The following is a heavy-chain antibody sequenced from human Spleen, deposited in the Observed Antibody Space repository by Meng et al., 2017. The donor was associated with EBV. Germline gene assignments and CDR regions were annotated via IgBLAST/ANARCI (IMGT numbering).Heavy chain of an antibody. D-gene: IGHD3-3*01. CDR2: INQSGST. CDR1: GGSLSGYY. Sequence: VQLQPWGAGLLKPSETLSRPGGVSGGSLSGYYWTWIRQSSGKGLEWIGEINQSGSTNYNPSLKSRVTVSVDTSKNQFSLRVTSVTAADSALYYCAREAGPFFGVIVYDSWGQGTLVTVSS. CDR3: AREAGPFFGVIVYDS. J-gene: IGHJ4*02. V-gene: IGHV4-34*01.